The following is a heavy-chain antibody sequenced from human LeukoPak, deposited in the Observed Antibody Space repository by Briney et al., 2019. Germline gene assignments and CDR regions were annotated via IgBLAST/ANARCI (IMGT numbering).Heavy chain of an antibody. CDR3: ARLYDFWSGYYWDYYYYGMDV. V-gene: IGHV1-18*01. D-gene: IGHD3-3*01. J-gene: IGHJ6*02. Sequence: GESLKISCKGSGYSFTSYGISWVRQAPGQGLEWMGWISAYNGNTNYAQKLQGRVTMTTDTSTSTAYMELRSLRSDDTAVYYCARLYDFWSGYYWDYYYYGMDVWGQGTTVTVSS. CDR1: GYSFTSYG. CDR2: ISAYNGNT.